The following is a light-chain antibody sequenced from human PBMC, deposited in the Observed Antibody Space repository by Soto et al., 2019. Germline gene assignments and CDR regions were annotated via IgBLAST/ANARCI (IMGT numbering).Light chain of an antibody. CDR2: DLN. CDR1: SNDVGASNY. V-gene: IGLV2-14*03. Sequence: QSALTQPASVSGWPGQSITISCTGTSNDVGASNYVSWYQQHPGKAPRLLIYDLNDRPSSVSTRLSASKSGNTASLTISRLQAEDEGDYYCNSYTTSNTVIFGGGTKLTVL. J-gene: IGLJ2*01. CDR3: NSYTTSNTVI.